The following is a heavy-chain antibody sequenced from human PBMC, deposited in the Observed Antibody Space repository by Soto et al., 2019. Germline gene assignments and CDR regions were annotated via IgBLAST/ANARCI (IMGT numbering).Heavy chain of an antibody. J-gene: IGHJ6*03. Sequence: ASVKVSCKASGYTFTRYGISWVRQAPGQGLEWMGWISANNGNTDYAQKLQGRVTMTRDTSTSTAYMELSSLRSEDTAVYYCARGGSLRFLEWLPHYYYYMDVWGKGTTVTVSS. CDR3: ARGGSLRFLEWLPHYYYYMDV. V-gene: IGHV1-18*01. CDR1: GYTFTRYG. D-gene: IGHD3-3*01. CDR2: ISANNGNT.